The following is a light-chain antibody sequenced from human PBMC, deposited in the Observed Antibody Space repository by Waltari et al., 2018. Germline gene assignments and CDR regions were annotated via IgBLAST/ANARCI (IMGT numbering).Light chain of an antibody. CDR2: WAS. CDR3: QQDYSNPFT. J-gene: IGKJ1*01. Sequence: IVVTHSPDAFPVPLGERAPIDCKSSQGLLFMYKNINYLAWYQQKPGQPPKLLLYWASSRESGVPDRFSGSGSGTDFTRTINSLQAEDVAVYYCQQDYSNPFTFGQGTKVEIK. V-gene: IGKV4-1*01. CDR1: QGLLFMYKNINY.